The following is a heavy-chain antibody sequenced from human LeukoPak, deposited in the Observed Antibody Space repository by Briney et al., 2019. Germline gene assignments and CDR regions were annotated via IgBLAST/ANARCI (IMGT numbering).Heavy chain of an antibody. V-gene: IGHV3-9*01. J-gene: IGHJ6*02. Sequence: GGSLRLSCAASGFTFDDYAMHWVRQAPGKGLEWVSGISWNSGSIGYADSVKGRFTISRDNAKNSLYLQMNSLRAEDTALYYCAKGCSSTSCYYSYYGMDVWGQGTTVTVSS. CDR2: ISWNSGSI. CDR1: GFTFDDYA. CDR3: AKGCSSTSCYYSYYGMDV. D-gene: IGHD2-2*01.